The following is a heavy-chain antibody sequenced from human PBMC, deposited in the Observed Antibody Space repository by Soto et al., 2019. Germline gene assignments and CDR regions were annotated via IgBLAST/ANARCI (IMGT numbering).Heavy chain of an antibody. Sequence: QVQLQESGPGLVKPSETLSLTCTVSGGSINSYYWSWIRQPPGKGLEWIGYIYYSGSTNYNPSRKSRVTISVDTSKNQFSLKLSSVTAADTAVYYCARLYGLDAFDIWGQGTMVTVSS. CDR1: GGSINSYY. CDR3: ARLYGLDAFDI. J-gene: IGHJ3*02. V-gene: IGHV4-59*08. CDR2: IYYSGST. D-gene: IGHD3-16*02.